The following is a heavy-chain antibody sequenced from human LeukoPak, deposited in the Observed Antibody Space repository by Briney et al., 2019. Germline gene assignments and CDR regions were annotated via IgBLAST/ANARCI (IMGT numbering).Heavy chain of an antibody. CDR3: ARWCGHGDYFDY. Sequence: ASVKVSCKASGYTFTSYYMHWVRQAPGQGLEWMGIINPSGGSTSYAQKFQGRVTMTRDMSTSTVYMELSSLRSEDTAVYYCARWCGHGDYFDYWGQGTLVTVSS. CDR1: GYTFTSYY. J-gene: IGHJ4*02. CDR2: INPSGGST. V-gene: IGHV1-46*01. D-gene: IGHD2-15*01.